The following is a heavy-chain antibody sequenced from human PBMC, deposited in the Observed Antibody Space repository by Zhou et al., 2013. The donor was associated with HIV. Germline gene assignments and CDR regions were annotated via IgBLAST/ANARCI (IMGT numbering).Heavy chain of an antibody. V-gene: IGHV1-46*03. CDR1: GYTFTSYY. D-gene: IGHD3-9*01. CDR3: ARGGRDILTGYDAFDI. J-gene: IGHJ3*02. Sequence: QVQLVQSGAEVKKPGASVKVSCKASGYTFTSYYMHWVRQAPGQGLEWMGIINPSGGSTSYAQKFQGRVTMTRDTSTSTVYMELSSLRSEDTAVYYCARGGRDILTGYDAFDIWGQGDNGHRLF. CDR2: INPSGGST.